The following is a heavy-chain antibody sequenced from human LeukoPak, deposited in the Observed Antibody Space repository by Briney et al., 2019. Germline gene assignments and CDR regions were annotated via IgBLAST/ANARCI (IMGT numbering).Heavy chain of an antibody. CDR2: IYYSGST. CDR1: GGSISSSSYY. D-gene: IGHD2/OR15-2a*01. J-gene: IGHJ3*02. CDR3: ARHFLPFDLDAFDI. Sequence: SETLSLTCTVSGGSISSSSYYWGWIRQPPGKGLEWIGSIYYSGSTYYNPSLKSRVTISVGTSKNQFSLKLSSVTAADTAVYCCARHFLPFDLDAFDIWGQGTMVTVSS. V-gene: IGHV4-39*01.